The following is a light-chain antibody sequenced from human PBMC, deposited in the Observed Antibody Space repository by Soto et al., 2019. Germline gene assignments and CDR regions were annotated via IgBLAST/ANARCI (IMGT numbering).Light chain of an antibody. V-gene: IGLV2-23*01. CDR3: TSFARGSTLV. J-gene: IGLJ3*02. CDR2: ATS. Sequence: QSLLTQPAAVSGSPGQSITISCTGTSSDVGTYNLVSWYQQYPGKAPKLMIYATSKRPSGVSNRFSGSKSGDTASLTISGLQAEDEADYYCTSFARGSTLVFGGGTQLTVL. CDR1: SSDVGTYNL.